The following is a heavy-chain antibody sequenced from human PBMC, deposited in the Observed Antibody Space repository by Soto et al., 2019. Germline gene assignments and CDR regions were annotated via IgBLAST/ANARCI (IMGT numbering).Heavy chain of an antibody. V-gene: IGHV1-2*02. J-gene: IGHJ3*02. CDR1: GYTFTGYY. D-gene: IGHD4-17*01. CDR2: INPNSGGT. CDR3: AREYGDAFDI. Sequence: ASVKVSCKASGYTFTGYYMHWVRQAPGQGLEWMGWINPNSGGTNYAQEFRGRVTLTRDTSISTAYMELSRLRSDDTALYYCAREYGDAFDIWGQGTMVTVSS.